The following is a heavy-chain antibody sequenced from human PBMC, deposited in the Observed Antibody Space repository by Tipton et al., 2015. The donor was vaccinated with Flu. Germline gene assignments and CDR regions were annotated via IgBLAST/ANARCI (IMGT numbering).Heavy chain of an antibody. Sequence: LRLSCAVSGDSISSDYYWGWIRQFPGKGLEWIGTVSRTGSPIYNPSLKSRVTISVDRSKNQFALKLSSVTAADTAVYYCARVRSSSWAGAFDDWGQGTLVTVSS. J-gene: IGHJ4*02. CDR2: VSRTGSP. CDR3: ARVRSSSWAGAFDD. V-gene: IGHV4-38-2*01. CDR1: GDSISSDYY. D-gene: IGHD6-13*01.